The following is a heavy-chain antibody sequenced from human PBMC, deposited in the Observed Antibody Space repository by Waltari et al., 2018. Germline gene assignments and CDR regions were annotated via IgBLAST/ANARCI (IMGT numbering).Heavy chain of an antibody. J-gene: IGHJ5*02. D-gene: IGHD6-13*01. V-gene: IGHV3-30*02. CDR2: IRYDGSNK. CDR3: AKEAGYSSSWYNWFDP. CDR1: GFTFSSYG. Sequence: QVQLVESGGGVVQPGGSLRLSCAASGFTFSSYGMHWVRQAPGKGLEWVAFIRYDGSNKYYADSVKGRFTISRDNSKNTLYLQMNSLRAEDTAVYYCAKEAGYSSSWYNWFDPWGQGTLVTVSS.